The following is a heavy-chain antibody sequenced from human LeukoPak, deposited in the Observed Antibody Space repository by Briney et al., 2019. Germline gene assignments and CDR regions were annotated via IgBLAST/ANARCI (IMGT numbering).Heavy chain of an antibody. J-gene: IGHJ4*02. D-gene: IGHD6-13*01. V-gene: IGHV5-51*01. CDR2: IYPGDSDT. CDR3: ARRPHSSSWRFDY. Sequence: GGSLRLSCAASGFTFSSYWMSWVRQAPGKGLEWMGIIYPGDSDTRYSPSFQGQVTISVDKSISTAYLQWSSLKASDTAMYYCARRPHSSSWRFDYWGQGTLVTVSS. CDR1: GFTFSSYW.